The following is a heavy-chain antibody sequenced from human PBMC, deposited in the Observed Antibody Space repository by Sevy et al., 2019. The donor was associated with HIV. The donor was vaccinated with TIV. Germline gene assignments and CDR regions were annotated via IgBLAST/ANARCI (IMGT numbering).Heavy chain of an antibody. CDR3: ARHLSMSSITMVPGVVGYFDY. CDR1: GGSISSSSYY. D-gene: IGHD3-10*01. CDR2: IYYSGST. V-gene: IGHV4-39*01. J-gene: IGHJ4*02. Sequence: SETLSLTCTVSGGSISSSSYYWGWIRQPPGKGLEWIGSIYYSGSTYYNPSLKSRVTISVDTSKNQFSLKLSSVTAADTAVYYCARHLSMSSITMVPGVVGYFDYWGQGTLVTVSS.